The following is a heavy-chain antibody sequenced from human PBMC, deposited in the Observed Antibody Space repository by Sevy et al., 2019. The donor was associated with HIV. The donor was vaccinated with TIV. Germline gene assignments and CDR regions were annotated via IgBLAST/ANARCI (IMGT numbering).Heavy chain of an antibody. D-gene: IGHD2-21*02. V-gene: IGHV3-30-3*01. CDR3: ARLFFCGGDCYYLDY. CDR2: ISHDGNYK. Sequence: GGSLRLSCAASGFTFSNYDMHWVRQAPGKGLEWVAVISHDGNYKNYADSVKVRFTISRDDFKNTLYLQMSSLRPGDTAVYFCARLFFCGGDCYYLDYWGQGALVTVSS. CDR1: GFTFSNYD. J-gene: IGHJ4*02.